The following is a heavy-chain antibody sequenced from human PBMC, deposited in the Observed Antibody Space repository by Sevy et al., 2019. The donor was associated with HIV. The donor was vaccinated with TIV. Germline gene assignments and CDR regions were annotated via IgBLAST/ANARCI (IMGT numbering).Heavy chain of an antibody. CDR2: INTDGSNT. Sequence: GGSLRLSCAASGFTFSSYWMHWVRQAPGKGLVWVSRINTDGSNTKYADSVKGRFTISRDNAKNTLYLQMNSLRAEDTAVYYCARGGATFDYWGQRTLVTVSS. V-gene: IGHV3-74*01. J-gene: IGHJ4*02. CDR1: GFTFSSYW. D-gene: IGHD1-26*01. CDR3: ARGGATFDY.